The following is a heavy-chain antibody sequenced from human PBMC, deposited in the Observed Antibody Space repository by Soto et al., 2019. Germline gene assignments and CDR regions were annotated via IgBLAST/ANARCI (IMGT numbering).Heavy chain of an antibody. CDR1: GDSINSSDHF. J-gene: IGHJ4*02. Sequence: SDPLSLTGTGSGDSINSSDHFWAWIRQKSGKCLEWIGYIYYSGATYYNPSLKTRVSISIDKSKSHFSLKLSSVTAADTAVYYCARETVAVATFDYWGQGTLVTVSS. D-gene: IGHD6-19*01. V-gene: IGHV4-31*03. CDR2: IYYSGAT. CDR3: ARETVAVATFDY.